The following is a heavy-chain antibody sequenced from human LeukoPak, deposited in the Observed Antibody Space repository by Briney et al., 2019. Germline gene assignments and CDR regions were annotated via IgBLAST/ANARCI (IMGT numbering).Heavy chain of an antibody. Sequence: SETLSLTCAVYAGSFRDYFWGWIRQPPGKRLEWIGEINQSGVTNSNPSLSSRVTISIDTSKTQFSLRLTSLIAADTAVYYCAGVSRFRRYGMDVWGQGTTVTV. CDR2: INQSGVT. CDR1: AGSFRDYF. CDR3: AGVSRFRRYGMDV. V-gene: IGHV4-34*01. J-gene: IGHJ6*02. D-gene: IGHD2-15*01.